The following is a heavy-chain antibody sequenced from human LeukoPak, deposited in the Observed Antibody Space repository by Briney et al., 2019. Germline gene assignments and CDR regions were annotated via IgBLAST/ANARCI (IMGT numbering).Heavy chain of an antibody. CDR1: GYSFTAYY. J-gene: IGHJ1*01. D-gene: IGHD3-3*01. V-gene: IGHV1-2*02. Sequence: ASVKVSCKSSGYSFTAYYIHWVRQAPGQGLEWMGWMNPHTGNTYYSKNFPGRLTVTTDTSISTIYMEMSRLRSNDTAVYYCARQQISGEVPLMKYWGQGTLVTVSS. CDR3: ARQQISGEVPLMKY. CDR2: MNPHTGNT.